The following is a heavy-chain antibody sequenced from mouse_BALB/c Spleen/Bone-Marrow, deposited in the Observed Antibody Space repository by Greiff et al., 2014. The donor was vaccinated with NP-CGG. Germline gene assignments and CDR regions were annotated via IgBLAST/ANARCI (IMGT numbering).Heavy chain of an antibody. CDR1: GFNIIYAY. J-gene: IGHJ3*01. Sequence: VQLQQSGAELVKPGASVKLSCTASGFNIIYAYIHWVKRRPEQGLEWIGRIYPANGNTNYDPKFQGKATITADTSSNTAYLHINSLTSEDTAVYYCARSRGEGNCWGQGTLVTVSA. CDR2: IYPANGNT. CDR3: ARSRGEGNC. V-gene: IGHV14-3*02.